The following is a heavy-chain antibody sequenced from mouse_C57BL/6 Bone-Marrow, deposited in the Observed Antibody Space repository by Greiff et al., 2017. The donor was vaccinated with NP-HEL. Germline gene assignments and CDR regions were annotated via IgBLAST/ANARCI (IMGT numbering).Heavy chain of an antibody. Sequence: VHVKQSGPELVKPGASVKISCKASGYSFTDYNMNWVKQSNGKSLEWIGVINPNYGTTSYNQKFKGKATLTVDQSSSTAYMQLNSLTSEDSAVYYCASGGGYYDYFDYWGQGTTLTVSS. J-gene: IGHJ2*01. V-gene: IGHV1-39*01. D-gene: IGHD2-3*01. CDR1: GYSFTDYN. CDR3: ASGGGYYDYFDY. CDR2: INPNYGTT.